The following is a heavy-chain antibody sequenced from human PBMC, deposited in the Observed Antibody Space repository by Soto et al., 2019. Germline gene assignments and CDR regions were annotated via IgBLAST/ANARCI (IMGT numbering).Heavy chain of an antibody. CDR2: IYHSGST. Sequence: SETLSLTCAVSGGSISSGGYSWSWIRQPPGKGLEWIGYIYHSGSTYYNPSLKSRVTISVDRSKNQFSLKLNSVTAADTAVYYCARVEVPESSSWHTFDPWGQGTLVTVSS. J-gene: IGHJ5*02. D-gene: IGHD6-13*01. CDR3: ARVEVPESSSWHTFDP. V-gene: IGHV4-30-2*01. CDR1: GGSISSGGYS.